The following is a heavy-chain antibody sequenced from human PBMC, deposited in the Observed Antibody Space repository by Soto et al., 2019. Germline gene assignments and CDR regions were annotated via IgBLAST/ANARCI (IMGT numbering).Heavy chain of an antibody. CDR1: GFTVSTNY. CDR3: ARTNSSGFYFDY. Sequence: PGGSLRLSCAASGFTVSTNYMTWVRQAPGKGLEWVSVIYSGGSTYYADSVKGRFTISRDNSKNTLYFQMNSLRAEDTAVYYCARTNSSGFYFDYWGQGTLVTVSS. J-gene: IGHJ4*02. D-gene: IGHD6-19*01. CDR2: IYSGGST. V-gene: IGHV3-66*01.